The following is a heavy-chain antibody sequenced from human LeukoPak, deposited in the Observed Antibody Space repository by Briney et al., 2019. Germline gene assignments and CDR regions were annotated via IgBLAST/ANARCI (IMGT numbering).Heavy chain of an antibody. V-gene: IGHV3-7*03. CDR1: GFTFSSYW. CDR3: ASLLVAGVASVDY. J-gene: IGHJ4*02. Sequence: GGSLRLSCAASGFTFSSYWMTWVRQAPGKGLEWVANIKRDGSEKHYVDSVKGRFTISRDNAKNSMFLQMNSLRAEDTAVYYCASLLVAGVASVDYCGQGTLVTVSS. D-gene: IGHD6-19*01. CDR2: IKRDGSEK.